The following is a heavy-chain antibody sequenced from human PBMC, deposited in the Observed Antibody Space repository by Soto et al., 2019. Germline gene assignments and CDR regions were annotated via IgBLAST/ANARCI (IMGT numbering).Heavy chain of an antibody. CDR1: GFTFDDYA. Sequence: EVQLVESGGGLVQPGRSLRLSCAASGFTFDDYAMHWVRQAPGEGLEWVSGISWNSGSIGYADSVKGRFTISRDNAKNSLYLQMNSLRAEDTALYYCAKGRLVGATTWLDYWGQGTLVTVSS. CDR3: AKGRLVGATTWLDY. V-gene: IGHV3-9*01. D-gene: IGHD1-26*01. J-gene: IGHJ4*02. CDR2: ISWNSGSI.